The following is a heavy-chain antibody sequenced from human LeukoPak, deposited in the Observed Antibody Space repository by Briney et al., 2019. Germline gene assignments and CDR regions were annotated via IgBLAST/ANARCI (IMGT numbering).Heavy chain of an antibody. D-gene: IGHD3-10*02. CDR1: GGSISSYY. V-gene: IGHV4-59*01. J-gene: IGHJ5*02. CDR3: ARPPGPRLCCPTGSAP. CDR2: IFYSGSP. Sequence: PSETLSLTCTVSGGSISSYYWSWIRHPPGKGLGGFGYIFYSGSPTYTPSLRSRFPISVETSRTQFSLKLSSVTLAAPPVYSCARPPGPRLCCPTGSAPWAREPRAPVPP.